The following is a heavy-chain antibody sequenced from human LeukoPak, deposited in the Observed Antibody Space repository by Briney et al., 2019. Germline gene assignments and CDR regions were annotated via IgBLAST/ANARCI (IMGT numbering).Heavy chain of an antibody. D-gene: IGHD1-26*01. CDR3: ARASGSFDY. V-gene: IGHV4-38-2*02. CDR1: GYSISSGYY. Sequence: NPSETLSLTCTVSGYSISSGYYWGWIRQPPGKGLEWIGSIYHSGSTNYNPSLKSRVTISVDTSKNQFSLKLSSVTAADTAVYYCARASGSFDYWGQGTLVTVSS. CDR2: IYHSGST. J-gene: IGHJ4*02.